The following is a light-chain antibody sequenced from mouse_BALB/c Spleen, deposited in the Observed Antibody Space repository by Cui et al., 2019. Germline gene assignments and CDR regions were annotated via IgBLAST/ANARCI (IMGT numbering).Light chain of an antibody. Sequence: QIVLTQSPAIMSASPGEKVTITCSASSSVSYMQWFQQKPGTSPKLLIYSTSSLPSGVPARFSGSGSGTSYSLTISRMEAEDAATYYCQQRSSYPLTFGSGTKLEIK. J-gene: IGKJ4*01. V-gene: IGKV4-57*01. CDR2: STS. CDR1: SSVSY. CDR3: QQRSSYPLT.